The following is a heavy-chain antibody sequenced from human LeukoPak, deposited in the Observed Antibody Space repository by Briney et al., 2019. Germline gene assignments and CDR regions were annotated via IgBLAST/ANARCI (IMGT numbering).Heavy chain of an antibody. D-gene: IGHD5-18*01. CDR2: INHSGST. J-gene: IGHJ4*02. Sequence: SETLSLTCAVYGGSFSGYYWSWIRQPPGKGLEWIGEINHSGSTNYNLSLKSRVTISVDTSRNQFSLKLSSVTAADTAVYYCARRPLYSYGPNDYWGQGTLVTVSS. CDR3: ARRPLYSYGPNDY. V-gene: IGHV4-34*01. CDR1: GGSFSGYY.